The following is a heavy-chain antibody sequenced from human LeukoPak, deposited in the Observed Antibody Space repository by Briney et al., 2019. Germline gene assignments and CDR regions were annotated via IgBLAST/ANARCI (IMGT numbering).Heavy chain of an antibody. CDR2: INHSGST. J-gene: IGHJ4*02. Sequence: PSETLSLTCAVYGGSFSSYYWSWIRQPPGKGLEWIGEINHSGSTNYYPSLKSRLTISVDTSKNQFSLKLSSVTAADTAVYYCASRDVDTAMVTHFDYWGQGTLVTVSS. CDR3: ASRDVDTAMVTHFDY. CDR1: GGSFSSYY. V-gene: IGHV4-34*01. D-gene: IGHD5-18*01.